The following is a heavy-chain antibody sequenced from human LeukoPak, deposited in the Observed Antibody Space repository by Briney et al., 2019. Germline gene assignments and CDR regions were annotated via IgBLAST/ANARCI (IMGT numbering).Heavy chain of an antibody. CDR2: IKQDGSEK. CDR1: GFTFSSYS. J-gene: IGHJ4*02. D-gene: IGHD3-16*02. CDR3: AREAITFGGVIVSNYFDY. V-gene: IGHV3-7*01. Sequence: GGSLRLSCAASGFTFSSYSMNWVRQAPGKGLEWVANIKQDGSEKYYVDSVKGRFTISRDNAKNSLYLQMNSLRAEDTAVYYCAREAITFGGVIVSNYFDYWGQGTLVTVSS.